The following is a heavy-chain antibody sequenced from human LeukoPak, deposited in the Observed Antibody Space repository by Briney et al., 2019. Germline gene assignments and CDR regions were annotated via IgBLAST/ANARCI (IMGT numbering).Heavy chain of an antibody. J-gene: IGHJ6*02. V-gene: IGHV3-11*01. Sequence: PGGSLRLSCAASGFTFSDYYMSWIRQAPGKGLEWVSYISSSGSTIYYADSVKGRFTISRDNAKNPLYLQMNSLRAEDTAVYYCARRRYRSSTSCYTSVQSYYYYGMDVWGQGTTVTVSS. CDR2: ISSSGSTI. CDR3: ARRRYRSSTSCYTSVQSYYYYGMDV. CDR1: GFTFSDYY. D-gene: IGHD2-2*02.